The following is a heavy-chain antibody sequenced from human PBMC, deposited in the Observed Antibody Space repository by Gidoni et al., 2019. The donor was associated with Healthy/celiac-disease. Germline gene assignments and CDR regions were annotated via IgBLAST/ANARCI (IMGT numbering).Heavy chain of an antibody. CDR2: ISTSSSYI. CDR1: GFTLSRFG. Sequence: EVQLVESGGDLVKHGGSLSLSCAASGFTLSRFGMNWVRQAPGKGLDGVSSISTSSSYIYYADSVKGRFTISRDNAKNSLYLQMNSLRAEDTAVYYCARDLGPVDTATEYYFDYWGQGTLVTVSS. CDR3: ARDLGPVDTATEYYFDY. J-gene: IGHJ4*02. V-gene: IGHV3-21*02. D-gene: IGHD5-18*01.